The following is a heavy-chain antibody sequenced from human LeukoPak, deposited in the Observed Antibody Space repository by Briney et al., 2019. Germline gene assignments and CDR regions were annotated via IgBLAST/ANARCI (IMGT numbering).Heavy chain of an antibody. CDR1: GGSVSSGISY. Sequence: SETLSLTCSVSGGSVSSGISYWSWIRQPPGEGLEWIAYISDSGGSDYNPSLRGRVTISLDTSKNQFSLRLTSVTAADTAVYYCARDRYTVVSWYFDLWGRGTLVTVSS. V-gene: IGHV4-61*01. J-gene: IGHJ2*01. CDR2: ISDSGGS. D-gene: IGHD4-23*01. CDR3: ARDRYTVVSWYFDL.